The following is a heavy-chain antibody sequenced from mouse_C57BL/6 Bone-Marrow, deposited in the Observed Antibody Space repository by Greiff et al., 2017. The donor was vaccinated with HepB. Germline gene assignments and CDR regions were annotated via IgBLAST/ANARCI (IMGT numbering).Heavy chain of an antibody. J-gene: IGHJ2*01. CDR2: ISYDGTN. D-gene: IGHD1-1*01. V-gene: IGHV3-6*01. CDR1: GYSITSGYY. Sequence: EVQLQESGPGLVKPSQSLSLTCSVSGYSITSGYYWNWIRQFPGNQLEWMGYISYDGTNNYNPSLKNRISITRDTSKNQFFLKLNSVTTEDTATYYCARDQGTVVDYWGQGTTLTVAS. CDR3: ARDQGTVVDY.